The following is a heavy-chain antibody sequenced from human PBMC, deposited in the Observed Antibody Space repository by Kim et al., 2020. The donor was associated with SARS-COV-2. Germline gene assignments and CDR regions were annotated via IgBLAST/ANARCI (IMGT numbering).Heavy chain of an antibody. Sequence: GGSLRLSCAASGFTFSSYDMSWVRQAPGKGLEWVSGIRGGKTAYSDSVKGRFTISRDNSKNTLYLQMNSLRAEDTAVYYCARRVDRSTWSVFDSWGQGTLLTVSS. CDR1: GFTFSSYD. J-gene: IGHJ4*02. CDR3: ARRVDRSTWSVFDS. D-gene: IGHD2-2*01. CDR2: IRGGKT. V-gene: IGHV3-23*01.